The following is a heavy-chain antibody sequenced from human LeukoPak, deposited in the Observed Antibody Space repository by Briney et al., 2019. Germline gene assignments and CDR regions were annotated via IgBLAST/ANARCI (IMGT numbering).Heavy chain of an antibody. V-gene: IGHV4-38-2*02. D-gene: IGHD1-7*01. CDR1: GYSFSSGYY. J-gene: IGHJ5*02. CDR3: ARDGITRTTTSEFDP. CDR2: IYHSGST. Sequence: SETLCLTCTVSGYSFSSGYYWGWIRQPPGRGLEWIGSIYHSGSTYYNPSVKSRVTISVDTSKNQFSLKLSSVTAADTAVYYWARDGITRTTTSEFDPWGQGTLVTVSS.